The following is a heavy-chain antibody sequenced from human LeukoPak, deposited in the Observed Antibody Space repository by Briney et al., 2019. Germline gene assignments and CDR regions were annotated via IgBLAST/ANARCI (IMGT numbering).Heavy chain of an antibody. CDR3: ARSITGTSFDY. CDR2: IYYSGST. V-gene: IGHV4-59*13. D-gene: IGHD1-7*01. CDR1: GGPISSYY. J-gene: IGHJ4*02. Sequence: SETLSLTCTVSGGPISSYYWSWIRQPPGKGPEWIGYIYYSGSTNYNPPLKSRVTISVDTSKNQFSLKLSSVTAADTGVYYCARSITGTSFDYWGQGTLVTVSS.